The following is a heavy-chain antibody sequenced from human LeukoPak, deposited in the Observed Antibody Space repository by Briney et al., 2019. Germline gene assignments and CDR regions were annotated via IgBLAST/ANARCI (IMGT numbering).Heavy chain of an antibody. J-gene: IGHJ4*02. D-gene: IGHD3-9*01. CDR2: IYSGGST. Sequence: GGSLRLSCAASGFSVSSKYMSWVRQAPGKGLEWVSFIYSGGSTYYADSVKGRFTISRDNSKNTLYLQMNSLRAEDTAVYYCATPPGDYDILTGSPRDYWGQGTLVTVSS. CDR3: ATPPGDYDILTGSPRDY. V-gene: IGHV3-53*01. CDR1: GFSVSSKY.